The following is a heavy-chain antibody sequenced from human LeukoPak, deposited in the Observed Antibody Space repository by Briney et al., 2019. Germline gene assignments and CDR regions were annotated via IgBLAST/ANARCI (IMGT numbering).Heavy chain of an antibody. CDR2: IIPILGIA. Sequence: ASVKVSCKASGGTFSSYTISWVRQAPGQGLEWMGRIIPILGIANYAQKFQGRATITADKSTSTAYMELSSLRSEDTAVYYCAREKTGTKYYFDYWGQGTLVTVSS. CDR3: AREKTGTKYYFDY. J-gene: IGHJ4*02. D-gene: IGHD1-7*01. CDR1: GGTFSSYT. V-gene: IGHV1-69*04.